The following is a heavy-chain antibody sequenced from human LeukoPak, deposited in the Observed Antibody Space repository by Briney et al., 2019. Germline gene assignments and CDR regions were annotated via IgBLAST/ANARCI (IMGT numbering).Heavy chain of an antibody. CDR2: FDPEVGKT. D-gene: IGHD5-18*01. CDR1: GYTLTELS. J-gene: IGHJ4*02. Sequence: GASVKVSCKVSGYTLTELSMHWVRQAPGKGLEWMGGFDPEVGKTIYAQKFQGRVTMTEDTSTDTAYMELSRLRSDDTAVYYCARGGEDTAMVLDYWGQGTLVTVSS. CDR3: ARGGEDTAMVLDY. V-gene: IGHV1-24*01.